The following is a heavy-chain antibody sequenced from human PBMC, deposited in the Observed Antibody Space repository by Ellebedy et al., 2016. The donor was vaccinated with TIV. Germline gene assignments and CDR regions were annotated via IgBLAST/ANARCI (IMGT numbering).Heavy chain of an antibody. D-gene: IGHD3-16*01. J-gene: IGHJ4*02. CDR1: GFTFNIFA. Sequence: PGGSLRLSCTASGFTFNIFAMHWVRLTPDKGLEWLGVIMYDGTNRWYVDSLEGRFTISRDNAKNTLYLQMNSLRAEDTAVYYCASRIKMMWGQGTLVTVSS. CDR3: ASRIKMM. V-gene: IGHV3-33*08. CDR2: IMYDGTNR.